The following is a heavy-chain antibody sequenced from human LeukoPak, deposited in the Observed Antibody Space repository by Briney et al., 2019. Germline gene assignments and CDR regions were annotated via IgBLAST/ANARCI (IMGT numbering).Heavy chain of an antibody. J-gene: IGHJ4*02. CDR1: GFTFTSYA. V-gene: IGHV3-23*01. D-gene: IGHD1-1*01. Sequence: GGSLRLSCAASGFTFTSYAMSWVRLTPGKGLEWVSFITDTSVGGSTYYADSVRGRFTISRDSSKSTLYLQMNSLRAEDTAVYYCTKVSTTGVGGRGYFDQWGQGTQVTVSS. CDR3: TKVSTTGVGGRGYFDQ. CDR2: ITDTSVGGST.